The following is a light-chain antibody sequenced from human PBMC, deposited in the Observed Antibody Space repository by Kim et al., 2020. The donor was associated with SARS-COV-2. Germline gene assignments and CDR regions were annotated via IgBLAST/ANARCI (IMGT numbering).Light chain of an antibody. J-gene: IGKJ2*01. CDR2: KAS. CDR1: QSISNW. Sequence: DIQMTQSPSTLSASVGDRVTITCRASQSISNWLAWYQQKPGKAPKLLIYKASSLESGVPSRFSGSGSGTEFTLTISSLQPDDFVTYYCQQYNTNLYTFGQGTKLEI. CDR3: QQYNTNLYT. V-gene: IGKV1-5*03.